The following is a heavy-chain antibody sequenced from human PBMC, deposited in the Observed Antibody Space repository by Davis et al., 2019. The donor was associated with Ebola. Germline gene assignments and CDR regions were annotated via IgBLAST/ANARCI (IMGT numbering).Heavy chain of an antibody. CDR1: GFTFRTYS. CDR2: ISSDSDYI. D-gene: IGHD6-13*01. Sequence: PGGSLRLSCVASGFTFRTYSMSWVRQAPGKGLEWVSSISSDSDYIYYADSAKRRFTISRDNAKNSLYLQMNSLRAEDTAVYYCAGGYSSSWKTIYYYYGMDVWGQGTTVTVSS. CDR3: AGGYSSSWKTIYYYYGMDV. J-gene: IGHJ6*02. V-gene: IGHV3-21*04.